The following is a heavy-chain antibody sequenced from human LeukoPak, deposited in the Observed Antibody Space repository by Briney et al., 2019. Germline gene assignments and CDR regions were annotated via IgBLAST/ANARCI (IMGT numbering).Heavy chain of an antibody. D-gene: IGHD3-3*01. J-gene: IGHJ6*03. CDR1: GFTFSSYA. V-gene: IGHV3-30*04. CDR3: ARVSYDFWSGYNWNEYMDV. CDR2: ISYDGSNK. Sequence: GGSLRLSCAASGFTFSSYAMHWVRQAPGKGLEWVAVISYDGSNKYYADSVKGRFTISRDNSKNTLYLQMNSLRAEDTAVYYCARVSYDFWSGYNWNEYMDVWGKGTTVTVSS.